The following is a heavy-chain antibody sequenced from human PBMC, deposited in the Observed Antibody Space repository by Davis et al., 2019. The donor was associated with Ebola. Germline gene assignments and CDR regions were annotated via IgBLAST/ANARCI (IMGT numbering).Heavy chain of an antibody. Sequence: SETLSLTCTVSGGSISSGDYYWGWIRQPPGKGLEWIGSIYYSGSTNYNPSLKSRVTISVDTSKNQFSLKLSSVTAADTAVYYCARGSGYDRGVLGYWGQGTLVTVSS. D-gene: IGHD5-12*01. V-gene: IGHV4-39*07. CDR2: IYYSGST. CDR1: GGSISSGDYY. J-gene: IGHJ4*02. CDR3: ARGSGYDRGVLGY.